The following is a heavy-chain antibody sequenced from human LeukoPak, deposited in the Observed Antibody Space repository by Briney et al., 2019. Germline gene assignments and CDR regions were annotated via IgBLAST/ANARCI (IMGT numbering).Heavy chain of an antibody. CDR3: AREGAAGTFDY. D-gene: IGHD6-13*01. J-gene: IGHJ4*02. Sequence: PGRSLRLSCAASGFTFSSYGMHWVRQAPGKGLEWVAVIWYDGSNKYYADSVKGRFTISRDNSKNTLYLQMYSLRAEDTAVYYCAREGAAGTFDYWGQGTLVTVSS. V-gene: IGHV3-33*01. CDR1: GFTFSSYG. CDR2: IWYDGSNK.